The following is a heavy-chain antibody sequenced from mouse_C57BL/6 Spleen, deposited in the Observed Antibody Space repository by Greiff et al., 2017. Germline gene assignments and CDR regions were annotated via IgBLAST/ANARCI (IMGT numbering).Heavy chain of an antibody. CDR2: INYDGSST. Sequence: EVKVVESEGGLVQPGSSMKLSCTPSGFTFSDYYMAWVRQVPEKGLEWVANINYDGSSTYYLDSLKSRFIISRDNAKNILYLQMSSLKSEDTATYYCAREQGDYFDYWGQGTTLTVSS. V-gene: IGHV5-16*01. J-gene: IGHJ2*01. CDR3: AREQGDYFDY. CDR1: GFTFSDYY.